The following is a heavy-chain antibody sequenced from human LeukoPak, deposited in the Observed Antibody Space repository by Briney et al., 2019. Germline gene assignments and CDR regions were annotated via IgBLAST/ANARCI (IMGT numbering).Heavy chain of an antibody. CDR1: GLTVNSNY. J-gene: IGHJ4*02. CDR2: IYSGGTT. V-gene: IGHV3-53*01. CDR3: ARDLAPVQQWLATSIDLFAY. Sequence: PGGSLRLSCAASGLTVNSNYMNWVSQAPGKGLQWVSVIYSGGTTYYADSVKGRFTISKDNSKNTLYLQMNSLRAEDTAVYYCARDLAPVQQWLATSIDLFAYCGQGSLVTVSS. D-gene: IGHD6-19*01.